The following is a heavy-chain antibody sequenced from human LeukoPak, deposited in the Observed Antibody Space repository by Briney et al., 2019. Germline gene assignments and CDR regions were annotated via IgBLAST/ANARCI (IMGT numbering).Heavy chain of an antibody. CDR3: ARHPPRPSDDRGYFYFGPTAHYFDY. CDR2: INDSGST. D-gene: IGHD3-22*01. Sequence: SETLSLTCTVSGGSISRNGYFWGWIRQPPGKELEWIGIINDSGSTHYNPSLKSRVSISLGTPKNQFFLNLSSVTAADTAVYYCARHPPRPSDDRGYFYFGPTAHYFDYWGQGTLVTVSS. J-gene: IGHJ4*02. CDR1: GGSISRNGYF. V-gene: IGHV4-39*01.